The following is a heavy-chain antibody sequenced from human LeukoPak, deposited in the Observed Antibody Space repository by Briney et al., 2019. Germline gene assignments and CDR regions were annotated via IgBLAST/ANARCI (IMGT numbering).Heavy chain of an antibody. Sequence: SVKVSCKASGGTFSSYAIIWVRQAPGQGLEWMGGIIPIFGTANYAQKFQGRVTITADKSTSTAYVELSSLRSEDTAVYYCARAPDMVRGVIAGFDYWGQGTLVTVSS. D-gene: IGHD3-10*01. J-gene: IGHJ4*02. V-gene: IGHV1-69*06. CDR2: IIPIFGTA. CDR3: ARAPDMVRGVIAGFDY. CDR1: GGTFSSYA.